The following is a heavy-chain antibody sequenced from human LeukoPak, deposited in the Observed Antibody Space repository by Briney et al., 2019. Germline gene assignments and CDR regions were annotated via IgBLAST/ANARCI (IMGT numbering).Heavy chain of an antibody. V-gene: IGHV3-23*01. CDR2: ISGSGYYT. Sequence: TGGSLRLSCAASGFAFSNFAMSWVRQAPGKGLEWVSAISGSGYYTYYVESVKGRFTIPRDNSKNTLYLHMNSLRADDTAVYYCAKMEGQRLYDYCMDVWGRGTTVTVSS. CDR1: GFAFSNFA. J-gene: IGHJ6*03. CDR3: AKMEGQRLYDYCMDV. D-gene: IGHD3-3*01.